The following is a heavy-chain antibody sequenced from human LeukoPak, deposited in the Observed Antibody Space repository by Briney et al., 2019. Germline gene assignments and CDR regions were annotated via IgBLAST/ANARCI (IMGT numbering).Heavy chain of an antibody. CDR2: INSDGTNT. Sequence: GGSLRLSCAASGFTFRTYWMHWVRQAPGKGLVWVSRINSDGTNTNYADSVKGRFTFSRDNAKNTLYLQMNSLRAEDTAVYYCARGADTGYSSDSWGQGTLVTVSS. D-gene: IGHD6-19*01. J-gene: IGHJ5*02. CDR3: ARGADTGYSSDS. V-gene: IGHV3-74*01. CDR1: GFTFRTYW.